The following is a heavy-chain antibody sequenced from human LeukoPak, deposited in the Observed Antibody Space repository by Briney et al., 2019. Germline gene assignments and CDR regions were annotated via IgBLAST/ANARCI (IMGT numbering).Heavy chain of an antibody. CDR1: GGSFSGYY. Sequence: PSETLSLTCAVYGGSFSGYYWSWIRQPPGKGLEWIGAINTSGSTNYNPSLRSRVTISVNTTTNQFSLTLSSVTAADTAVYYCARGWQGGYFDYWGQGTLVAVSS. CDR3: ARGWQGGYFDY. V-gene: IGHV4-34*01. CDR2: INTSGST. J-gene: IGHJ4*02.